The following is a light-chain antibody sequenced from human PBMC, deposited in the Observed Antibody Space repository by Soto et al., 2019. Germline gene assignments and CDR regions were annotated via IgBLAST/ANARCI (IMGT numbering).Light chain of an antibody. J-gene: IGLJ2*01. V-gene: IGLV2-23*02. CDR3: CSYRVSNSVL. Sequence: QSALTQPASVSGSPGQSIIISCTGTSXDVGNYNLVSWYRHHPGEAPKVIIYEVNKRPSGVSNRFTGSKSGNTASLTISGLQAEDEADYYCCSYRVSNSVLFGGGTK. CDR1: SXDVGNYNL. CDR2: EVN.